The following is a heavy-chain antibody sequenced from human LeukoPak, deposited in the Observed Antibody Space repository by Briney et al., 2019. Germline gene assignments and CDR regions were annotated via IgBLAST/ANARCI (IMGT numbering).Heavy chain of an antibody. CDR2: IYRSGGT. V-gene: IGHV3-53*01. J-gene: IGHJ4*02. CDR1: GFPISSHY. Sequence: GGSLRLSCTASGFPISSHYISWVRQAPGKGLDWVSVIYRSGGTYFADSVKGRFTISRDDSQNTVSLQMNNLRAEDTAVYYCATDRGFASFDYWGQGTLVTVSS. CDR3: ATDRGFASFDY. D-gene: IGHD3-3*01.